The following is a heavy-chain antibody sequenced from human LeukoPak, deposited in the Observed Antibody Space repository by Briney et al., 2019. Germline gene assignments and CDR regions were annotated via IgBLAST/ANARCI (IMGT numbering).Heavy chain of an antibody. CDR1: GFTFTSSA. CDR2: IVVGSGNT. V-gene: IGHV1-58*02. Sequence: SVKVSCKASGFTFTSSAMQWVRQARGQRLEWIGWIVVGSGNTNYTQKFQGRVTITRDMSTSTVYMELSSLRSEDTAVYYCAAGPPLAATPFDYWGQGTLVTVSS. CDR3: AAGPPLAATPFDY. J-gene: IGHJ4*02. D-gene: IGHD2-2*01.